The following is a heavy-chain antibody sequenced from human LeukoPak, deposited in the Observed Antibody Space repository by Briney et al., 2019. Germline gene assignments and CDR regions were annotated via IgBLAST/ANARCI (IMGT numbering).Heavy chain of an antibody. CDR1: GGYTGSHY. V-gene: IGHV4-4*07. CDR2: ISPSGTT. Sequence: SETLSLTCTGSGGYTGSHYWSWIRQPARKGLEWIGRISPSGTTHYNPSLVSRVTMSVDTSKNYFSLRLSSATAADTAVYYCARDFYASGFYFWFDPWGQGMLVTVSS. CDR3: ARDFYASGFYFWFDP. J-gene: IGHJ5*02. D-gene: IGHD2/OR15-2a*01.